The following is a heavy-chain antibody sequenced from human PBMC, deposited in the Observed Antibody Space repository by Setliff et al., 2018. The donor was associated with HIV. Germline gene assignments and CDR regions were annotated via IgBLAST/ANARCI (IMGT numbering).Heavy chain of an antibody. D-gene: IGHD3-16*01. Sequence: PGESLKISCQASGYSFTNYWIAWVRQMPGKGLEWMGYISPGDSNIRYSPSSQGQVTISVDKSTNTAFLQWTSLRASDTAMYYCTRLWHENWGGVDYWGQGTLVTVSS. CDR2: ISPGDSNI. CDR3: TRLWHENWGGVDY. CDR1: GYSFTNYW. J-gene: IGHJ4*02. V-gene: IGHV5-51*01.